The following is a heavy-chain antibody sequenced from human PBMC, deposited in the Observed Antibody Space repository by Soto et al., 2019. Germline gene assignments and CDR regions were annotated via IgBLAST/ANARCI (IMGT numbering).Heavy chain of an antibody. Sequence: QVQLVESGGGVVQPGRSLRLSCSASGFIYSSCAMHWVRQVPGKGLEWLAVVSHDGTLYPYADSVKGRFIISRDNSRNMLYLQMNSLRPDDTAVYYCVKDRSDTWSFDYWGQGTLVTVSS. CDR1: GFIYSSCA. J-gene: IGHJ4*02. CDR2: VSHDGTLY. CDR3: VKDRSDTWSFDY. V-gene: IGHV3-30*18. D-gene: IGHD2-8*02.